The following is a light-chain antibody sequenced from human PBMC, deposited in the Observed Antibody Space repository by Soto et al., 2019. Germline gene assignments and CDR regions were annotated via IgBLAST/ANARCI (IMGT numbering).Light chain of an antibody. Sequence: EIVLTQSPGTLSLSPGERATLSCRASQSVSSSYLAWYQQKPGQAPRLLIYGASSRATGIPVRFSGSGSGTDFTLTISRLEPEDCAVYYCQQYGSSPYTFGQGTKLEIK. CDR3: QQYGSSPYT. CDR2: GAS. CDR1: QSVSSSY. J-gene: IGKJ2*01. V-gene: IGKV3-20*01.